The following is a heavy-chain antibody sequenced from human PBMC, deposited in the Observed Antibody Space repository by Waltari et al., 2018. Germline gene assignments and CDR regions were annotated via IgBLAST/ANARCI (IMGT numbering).Heavy chain of an antibody. CDR3: ARDPVIAKAFDI. J-gene: IGHJ3*02. CDR1: GGSISSGSYY. Sequence: QVQLQESGPGLVKPSQTLSLTCTVSGGSISSGSYYWSWIRQPAGKGLEWIGRLDTSGSTNYNPSLKSRVTISVDTSKNQFSLKLSSVTAADTAVYYCARDPVIAKAFDIWGQGTMVTVSS. CDR2: LDTSGST. V-gene: IGHV4-61*02. D-gene: IGHD2-21*01.